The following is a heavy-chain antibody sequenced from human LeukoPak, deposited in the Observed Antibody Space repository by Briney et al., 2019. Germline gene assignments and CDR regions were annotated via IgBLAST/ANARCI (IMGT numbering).Heavy chain of an antibody. D-gene: IGHD3-10*01. CDR2: ISDSGSTT. Sequence: TGGSLRLSCTASGFIFSTYKMTWVRQAPGKGLEWVSDISDSGSTTNYANSVKGRFTISRDSAKNSLFLQMNSLRDDDTAIYYCARSITMIRGATLPIDYWGLGSLVTVSS. J-gene: IGHJ4*02. CDR1: GFIFSTYK. V-gene: IGHV3-48*02. CDR3: ARSITMIRGATLPIDY.